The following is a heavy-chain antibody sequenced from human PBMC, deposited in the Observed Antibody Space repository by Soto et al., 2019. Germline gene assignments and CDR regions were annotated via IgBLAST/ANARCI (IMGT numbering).Heavy chain of an antibody. V-gene: IGHV3-7*01. D-gene: IGHD4-4*01. J-gene: IGHJ5*02. CDR2: IKPDESEK. CDR3: VRGGTNYAS. CDR1: GFSFSNFE. Sequence: EVQLVQSGGGLVQPGGSLRLSCVASGFSFSNFEMNWVRQAPGKGLEWVARIKPDESEKKYADSVKGRFSISRDNAKNSMYLQMDSLRCEDTAVYYCVRGGTNYASWGQGTLVTVSS.